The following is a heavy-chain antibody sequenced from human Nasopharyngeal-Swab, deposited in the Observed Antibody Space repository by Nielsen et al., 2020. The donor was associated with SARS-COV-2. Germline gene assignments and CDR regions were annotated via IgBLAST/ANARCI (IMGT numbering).Heavy chain of an antibody. CDR1: GFTFSSYA. Sequence: GSLKISCAASGFTFSSYAMSWVRQAPGKGLEWVSAISGSGGSTYYADSVKGRFTISRDNSKNTLYLQMNSLRAEDTAVYYCAKGISSGWSFFDYWGQGTLVTVSS. CDR3: AKGISSGWSFFDY. J-gene: IGHJ4*02. D-gene: IGHD6-19*01. V-gene: IGHV3-23*01. CDR2: ISGSGGST.